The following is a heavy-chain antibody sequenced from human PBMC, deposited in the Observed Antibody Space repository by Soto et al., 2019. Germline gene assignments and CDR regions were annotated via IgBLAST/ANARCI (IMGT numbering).Heavy chain of an antibody. J-gene: IGHJ4*02. CDR2: MYYSGST. V-gene: IGHV4-31*03. Sequence: QVQLRESGPGLVKPSQTLSLTCTVSGGSINSGGYYWNWIRQHPGKGLEWIGYMYYSGSTYYNPYPRSRVIISADTSENHFSLKLSSVTAADTAVYFCARGSRQSGYSSSWVFDYWGQGTLVNVSS. CDR3: ARGSRQSGYSSSWVFDY. D-gene: IGHD6-13*01. CDR1: GGSINSGGYY.